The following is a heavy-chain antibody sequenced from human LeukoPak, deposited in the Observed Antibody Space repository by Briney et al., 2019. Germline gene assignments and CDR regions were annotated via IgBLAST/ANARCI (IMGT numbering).Heavy chain of an antibody. CDR2: ISWNSGSI. Sequence: PGGSLRLSCAASGFTFDDYAMHWVRQAPGKGLEWVSGISWNSGSIGYADSVKGRFTISRDNAKNSLYLQMNSLRAEDTALYYCAKGMTSLIYCSGGSRFLFDYWGQGTLVTVSS. D-gene: IGHD2-15*01. J-gene: IGHJ4*02. CDR3: AKGMTSLIYCSGGSRFLFDY. CDR1: GFTFDDYA. V-gene: IGHV3-9*01.